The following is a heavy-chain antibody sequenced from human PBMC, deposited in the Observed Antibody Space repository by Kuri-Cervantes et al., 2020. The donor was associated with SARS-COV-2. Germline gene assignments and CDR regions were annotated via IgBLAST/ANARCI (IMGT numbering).Heavy chain of an antibody. D-gene: IGHD6-19*01. V-gene: IGHV4-34*01. CDR2: INQSGNT. CDR3: ARGGSAWYIDY. Sequence: SETLSLTCAVYGESFSGYYWSWIRQTPGKGLEWIGEINQSGNTHYNPSLESRATISVGTSKNQFYLKLSPMTAADTAVYYCARGGSAWYIDYWGQGTLVTVSS. CDR1: GESFSGYY. J-gene: IGHJ4*02.